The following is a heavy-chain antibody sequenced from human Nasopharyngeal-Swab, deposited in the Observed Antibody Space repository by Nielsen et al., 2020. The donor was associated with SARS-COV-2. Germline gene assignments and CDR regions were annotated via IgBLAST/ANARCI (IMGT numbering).Heavy chain of an antibody. J-gene: IGHJ4*02. D-gene: IGHD1-14*01. Sequence: GESLKISCEASGFTFSDHWMNWVRQAPGRGLEWVAHINQDGSVKGYMGSVKGRFTISRDNAKNSLYLQMDTLGAEDTALYYCARVSLSPAPDYWGQGTQVTVSS. CDR2: INQDGSVK. CDR1: GFTFSDHW. V-gene: IGHV3-7*05. CDR3: ARVSLSPAPDY.